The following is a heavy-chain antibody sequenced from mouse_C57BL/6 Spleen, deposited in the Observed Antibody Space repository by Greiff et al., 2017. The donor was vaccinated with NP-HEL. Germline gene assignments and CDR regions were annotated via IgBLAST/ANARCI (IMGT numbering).Heavy chain of an antibody. CDR1: GFTFSDYG. D-gene: IGHD2-4*01. V-gene: IGHV5-17*01. J-gene: IGHJ4*01. Sequence: EVKLVESGGGLVKPGGSLKLSCAASGFTFSDYGMHWVRQAPETGLEWVAYISSGRSPIYYADTVKGRFTISRDNAKNTLFLQMTSLRSEDTAMYYCASKYYDYEYYAMDYWGQGTSVTVSS. CDR3: ASKYYDYEYYAMDY. CDR2: ISSGRSPI.